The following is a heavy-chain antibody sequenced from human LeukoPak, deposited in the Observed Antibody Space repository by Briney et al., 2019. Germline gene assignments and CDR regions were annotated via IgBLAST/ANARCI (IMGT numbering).Heavy chain of an antibody. CDR2: ISAYNGNT. J-gene: IGHJ4*02. D-gene: IGHD2-2*01. V-gene: IGHV1-18*01. CDR1: GYTFTSYG. CDR3: ARFTPRLTREKFDY. Sequence: ASVKVSCKASGYTFTSYGISWVRQAPGQGLEWMGWISAYNGNTNYAQKLQGRVTMTTDTSTNTAYMELRSLRSDDTAVYYCARFTPRLTREKFDYWGQGTLVTVSS.